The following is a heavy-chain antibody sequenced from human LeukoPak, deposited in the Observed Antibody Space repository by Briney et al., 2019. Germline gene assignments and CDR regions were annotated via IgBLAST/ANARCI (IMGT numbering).Heavy chain of an antibody. J-gene: IGHJ4*02. V-gene: IGHV1-69*05. D-gene: IGHD5-18*01. CDR3: ARDTAMAPLLG. CDR2: IIPIFGTA. CDR1: GGTFSSYA. Sequence: PVKISCKASGGTFSSYAISWVRQAPGQGLEWMGGIIPIFGTAHYAQKFPGRVTITTDESTSTAYMELSSLRSEDTAVYYCARDTAMAPLLGWGQGTLVTVSS.